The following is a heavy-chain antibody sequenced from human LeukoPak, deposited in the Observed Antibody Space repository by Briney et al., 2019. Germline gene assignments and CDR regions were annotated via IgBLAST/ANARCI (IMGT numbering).Heavy chain of an antibody. J-gene: IGHJ4*02. CDR1: GGSISSGSYY. D-gene: IGHD6-6*01. Sequence: SQTLSLTCTVSGGSISSGSYYWSWIRQPPGRGLEWIGEINHSGSTNYNPSLKSRVTISVDTSKNQFSLKLSSVTAADTAVYYCATSIAARSKFDYWGQGTLVTVSS. V-gene: IGHV4-39*07. CDR2: INHSGST. CDR3: ATSIAARSKFDY.